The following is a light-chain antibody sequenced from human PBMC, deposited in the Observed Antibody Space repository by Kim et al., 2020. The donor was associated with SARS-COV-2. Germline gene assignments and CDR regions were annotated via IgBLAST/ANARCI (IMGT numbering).Light chain of an antibody. V-gene: IGKV3-11*01. CDR2: GAS. Sequence: LLPGERGTLSCRASQSVSSYLAWYQQKPGQAPRLLIYGASYRATGIPARFSGSGSGTDFTLTISTLEPEDFAVYYCQQRSSWPLTFGGGTKVEI. J-gene: IGKJ4*01. CDR1: QSVSSY. CDR3: QQRSSWPLT.